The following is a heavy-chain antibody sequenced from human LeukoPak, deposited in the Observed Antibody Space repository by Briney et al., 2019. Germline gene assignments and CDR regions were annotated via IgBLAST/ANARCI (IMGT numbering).Heavy chain of an antibody. CDR3: ASYGGLDDFDY. D-gene: IGHD4-23*01. V-gene: IGHV3-21*01. Sequence: PGGSLRLSRAASGFTFSSYSMNWVRQAPGKGLEWVSSISSSSSYIYYADSVKGRFTISRDNAKNSLYLQMNSLRAEDTAVYYCASYGGLDDFDYWGQGTLVTVSS. CDR2: ISSSSSYI. CDR1: GFTFSSYS. J-gene: IGHJ4*02.